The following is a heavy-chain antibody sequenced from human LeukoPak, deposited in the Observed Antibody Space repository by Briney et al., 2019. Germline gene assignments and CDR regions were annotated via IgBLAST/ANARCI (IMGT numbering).Heavy chain of an antibody. Sequence: SETLSLTCTVSGGSISSYYWSWIRQPAGKGLEWIERIYTSGSTNYNPSLKSRVTMSVDTSKNQFSLKLSSVTAADTAVYYCARDGALREELRRGFDPWGQGTLVTVSS. J-gene: IGHJ5*02. CDR2: IYTSGST. CDR1: GGSISSYY. D-gene: IGHD1-7*01. CDR3: ARDGALREELRRGFDP. V-gene: IGHV4-4*07.